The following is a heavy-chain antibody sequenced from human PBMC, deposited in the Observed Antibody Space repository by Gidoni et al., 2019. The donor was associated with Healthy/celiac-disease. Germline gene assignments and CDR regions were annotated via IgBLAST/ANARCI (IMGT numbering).Heavy chain of an antibody. Sequence: EVQLLESGGGLVQPGGSLRLSCAASGFTFRGYAMSWVRQAPGKGLEWVSAISGSGGSTYYADSVKGRFTISRDNSKNTLYLQMNSLRAEDTAVYYCAKGRYDSSGYYFAEYFQHWGQGTLVTVSS. J-gene: IGHJ1*01. D-gene: IGHD3-22*01. CDR1: GFTFRGYA. V-gene: IGHV3-23*01. CDR2: ISGSGGST. CDR3: AKGRYDSSGYYFAEYFQH.